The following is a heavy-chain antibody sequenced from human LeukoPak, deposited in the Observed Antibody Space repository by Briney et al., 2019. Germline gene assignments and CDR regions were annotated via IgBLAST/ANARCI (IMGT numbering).Heavy chain of an antibody. J-gene: IGHJ3*02. CDR3: AATMVRGVIIKRGGAFDI. V-gene: IGHV3-66*01. CDR2: IYSGGST. D-gene: IGHD3-10*01. CDR1: GFTVSSNY. Sequence: PGGSLRLSCAASGFTVSSNYMSWVRQAPGKGLEWVSVIYSGGSTYYADSVKGRFTISRDNSKNTLYLQMDSLRAEDTAVYYCAATMVRGVIIKRGGAFDIWGQGTMVTVSS.